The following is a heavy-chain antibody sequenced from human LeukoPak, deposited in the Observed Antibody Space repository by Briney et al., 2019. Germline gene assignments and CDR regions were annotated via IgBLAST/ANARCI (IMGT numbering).Heavy chain of an antibody. CDR3: ARGTSGNYYPFDN. V-gene: IGHV4-59*01. D-gene: IGHD3-10*01. J-gene: IGHJ4*02. CDR2: IYYSGST. CDR1: DGAFSGYY. Sequence: PSETLSLTCGGYDGAFSGYYWSWIRQPPGKGLEWIGYIYYSGSTNYNPSLKSRVTVSVDTSKNQFALKLSSVTAADTAVYYCARGTSGNYYPFDNWGQGTLVTVSS.